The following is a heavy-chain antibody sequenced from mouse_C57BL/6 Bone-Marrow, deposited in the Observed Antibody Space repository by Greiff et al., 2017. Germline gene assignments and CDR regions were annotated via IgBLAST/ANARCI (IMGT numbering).Heavy chain of an antibody. CDR3: ARREYAMDY. CDR1: GYTFTGSW. V-gene: IGHV1-9*01. CDR2: ILLGSGST. J-gene: IGHJ4*01. Sequence: QVQLQQSGAELMKPGASVKLSCKATGYTFTGSWIEWVKQRPGHGLEWIGEILLGSGSTYYNEKFKGKATITADTSSNTAYMQLSRLTTADSAIYYCARREYAMDYWGQGTSVTVSS.